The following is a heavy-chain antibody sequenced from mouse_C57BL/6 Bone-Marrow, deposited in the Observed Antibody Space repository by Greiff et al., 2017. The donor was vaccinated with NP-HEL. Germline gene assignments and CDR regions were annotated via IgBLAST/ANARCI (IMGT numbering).Heavy chain of an antibody. D-gene: IGHD2-2*01. CDR2: INPNNGGT. Sequence: VQLQQSGPELVKPGASVKMSCKASGYTFTDYNMHWVKQSHGKSLEWIGYINPNNGGTSYNQKFKGKATLTVNKSSSTAYMELRSLTSEDSAVYYCAREIYYGYDEYYFDYWGQGTTLTVSS. CDR1: GYTFTDYN. J-gene: IGHJ2*01. V-gene: IGHV1-22*01. CDR3: AREIYYGYDEYYFDY.